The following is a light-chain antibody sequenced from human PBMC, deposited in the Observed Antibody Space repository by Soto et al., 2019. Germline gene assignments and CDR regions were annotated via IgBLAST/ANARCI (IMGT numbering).Light chain of an antibody. V-gene: IGKV1-9*01. Sequence: DIQLTQIPSFLSASVVDRVTITCRASQGISNYLAWYHKGPGQAPKLLIYDASTLQSGVPSRFSVSGSGTAFTLTISSLQPEDYSTYYCQQLYSYPISFGQGTRLEIK. CDR1: QGISNY. CDR3: QQLYSYPIS. J-gene: IGKJ5*01. CDR2: DAS.